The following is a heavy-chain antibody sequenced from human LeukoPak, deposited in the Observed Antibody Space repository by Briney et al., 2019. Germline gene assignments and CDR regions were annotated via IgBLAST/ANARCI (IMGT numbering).Heavy chain of an antibody. V-gene: IGHV4-59*12. J-gene: IGHJ4*02. CDR3: AREGGPYRPLDY. Sequence: SETLSLTCTVSGGSISSYYWSWIRQPPGKGLEWIGYIYYSGSTNYNPSLKSRVTISLNTSKNQFSLNLSSVTAADTAVCYCAREGGPYRPLDYSGQGTLVTVAS. CDR1: GGSISSYY. CDR2: IYYSGST.